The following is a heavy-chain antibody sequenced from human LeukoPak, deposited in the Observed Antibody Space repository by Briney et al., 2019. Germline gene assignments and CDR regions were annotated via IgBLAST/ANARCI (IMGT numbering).Heavy chain of an antibody. CDR2: VIPDNGVT. CDR1: GYTFTDYY. D-gene: IGHD3-22*01. V-gene: IGHV1-2*02. Sequence: ASVKVSCKSSGYTFTDYYVHWVRQAPGQGLEWMGWVIPDNGVTNYAQNFQGRVTMTRDTSISTAYLELNRLRSDDTAVYYCARGSYDTSGGGANWFDPWGQGTLVTVSS. CDR3: ARGSYDTSGGGANWFDP. J-gene: IGHJ5*02.